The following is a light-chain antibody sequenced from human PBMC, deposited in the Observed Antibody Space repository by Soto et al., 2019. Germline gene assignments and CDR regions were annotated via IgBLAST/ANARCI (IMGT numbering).Light chain of an antibody. V-gene: IGKV3-15*01. CDR3: QEYLQWPPGM. CDR2: DAS. Sequence: EIVVTQSPATLSASPGERATLTCRASQFVSTSLAWYQQRPGQVPRLLIYDASTRAPGVPARFSGSGSGTEFTLTISILQSEDDALDYCQEYLQWPPGMFGQGTKVDIK. CDR1: QFVSTS. J-gene: IGKJ1*01.